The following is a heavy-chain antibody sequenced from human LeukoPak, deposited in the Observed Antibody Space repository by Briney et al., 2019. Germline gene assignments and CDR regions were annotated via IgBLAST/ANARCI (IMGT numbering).Heavy chain of an antibody. D-gene: IGHD1/OR15-1a*01. J-gene: IGHJ4*02. V-gene: IGHV3-33*01. CDR2: IRFDESHR. CDR1: GFTFSSYG. Sequence: PGGSLRLSCAASGFTFSSYGMHWVRQAPGKGLEWVAVIRFDESHRYYADSVKGRFTISRDNSKNTLFLQMNSLRAEDTALYYCAGWNIQTADIDYWGQGTLVTVSS. CDR3: AGWNIQTADIDY.